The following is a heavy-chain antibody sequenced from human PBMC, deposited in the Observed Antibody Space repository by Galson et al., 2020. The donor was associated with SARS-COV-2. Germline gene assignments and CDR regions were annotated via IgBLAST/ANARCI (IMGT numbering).Heavy chain of an antibody. CDR3: AKDLGYSSSFYFDY. J-gene: IGHJ4*02. CDR1: GFTFSSYG. D-gene: IGHD6-6*01. CDR2: ISYDGSNK. V-gene: IGHV3-30*18. Sequence: GESLKISCAASGFTFSSYGMHWVRQAPGKGLEWVAVISYDGSNKYYADSVKGRFTISRDNSKNTLYLQMNSLRAEDTAVYYCAKDLGYSSSFYFDYWGQGTLVTVSS.